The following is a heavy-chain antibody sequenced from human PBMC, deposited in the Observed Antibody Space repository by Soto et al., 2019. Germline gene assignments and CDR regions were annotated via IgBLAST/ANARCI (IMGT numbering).Heavy chain of an antibody. D-gene: IGHD5-18*01. J-gene: IGHJ6*02. Sequence: ASVKVSCKASGYTFTSYYMHWVRQAPGQGLEWMGIINPSGGSTSYAQKFQGRVTMTRDTSTSTVYMELSSLRSEDTAVYYCAARGYSYCDDYYYYGMDVWGQGNTVTVSS. CDR2: INPSGGST. V-gene: IGHV1-46*01. CDR1: GYTFTSYY. CDR3: AARGYSYCDDYYYYGMDV.